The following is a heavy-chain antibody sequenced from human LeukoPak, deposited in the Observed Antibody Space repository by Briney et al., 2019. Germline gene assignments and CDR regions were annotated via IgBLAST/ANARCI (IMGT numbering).Heavy chain of an antibody. CDR3: ARHYVGGATFDY. D-gene: IGHD2-15*01. V-gene: IGHV4-59*08. Sequence: SETLSLTCTVSGGSISSYYWSWIRQPPGKGLEWIGYIYYSGSTNYNPSLKSRVTISVDTSKNQFSLKLSSVTAADTAVYYCARHYVGGATFDYWGQGTLVTVSS. J-gene: IGHJ4*02. CDR2: IYYSGST. CDR1: GGSISSYY.